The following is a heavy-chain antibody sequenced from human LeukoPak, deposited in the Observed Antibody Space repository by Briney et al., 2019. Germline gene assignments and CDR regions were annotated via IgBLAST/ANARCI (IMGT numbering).Heavy chain of an antibody. CDR1: GGSISSSSYY. J-gene: IGHJ3*02. CDR2: IYYSGST. CDR3: ARDPDYGSADAFDI. V-gene: IGHV4-39*07. D-gene: IGHD3-10*01. Sequence: PSETLSLTCTVSGGSISSSSYYWGWIRQPPGTGLEWIGSIYYSGSTYYNPSLKSRVTISVDTSKNQFSLKLSSVTAADTAVYYCARDPDYGSADAFDIWGQGTMVTVSS.